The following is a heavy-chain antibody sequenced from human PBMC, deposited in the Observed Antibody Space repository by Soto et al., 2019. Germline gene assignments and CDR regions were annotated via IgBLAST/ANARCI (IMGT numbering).Heavy chain of an antibody. V-gene: IGHV3-23*01. CDR2: ISSSGGNT. CDR1: GFTFSTYA. D-gene: IGHD3-10*01. Sequence: LRLSCAASGFTFSTYAMSWVRQAPGKGLEWVSTISSSGGNTYYTDSVKGRFTISRDNSKNTLYLQMNSLRAEDTAIYYCAKRPTSTGFGDPFDIWGQGTMVTVSS. J-gene: IGHJ3*02. CDR3: AKRPTSTGFGDPFDI.